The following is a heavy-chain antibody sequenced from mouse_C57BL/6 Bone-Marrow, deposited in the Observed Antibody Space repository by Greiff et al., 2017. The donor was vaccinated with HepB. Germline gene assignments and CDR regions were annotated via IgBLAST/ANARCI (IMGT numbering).Heavy chain of an antibody. CDR1: GYTFTSYW. J-gene: IGHJ3*01. Sequence: QVQLQQPGAELVRPGTSVKLSCKASGYTFTSYWMHWVKQRPGQGLEWIGVIDPSDSYTNYNQKFKGKATLTVDTSSSTAYMQLSSLTSEDSAVYYCARLPHYDGFAYWGQGTLVTVSA. CDR2: IDPSDSYT. D-gene: IGHD2-4*01. CDR3: ARLPHYDGFAY. V-gene: IGHV1-59*01.